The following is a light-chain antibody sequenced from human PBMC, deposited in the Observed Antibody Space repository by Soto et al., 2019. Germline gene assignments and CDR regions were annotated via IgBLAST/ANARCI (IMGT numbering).Light chain of an antibody. V-gene: IGKV3-15*01. Sequence: EIVMTQSPGTLSESPGERVTLSCRASQSVNIHLAWYQQKPGQAPRLLIYDASARVTGIPARFSGGGSGTEFTLTISSLQSEDFAFYYCQQYDNWPLTFGGGTKVQIK. CDR3: QQYDNWPLT. J-gene: IGKJ4*01. CDR2: DAS. CDR1: QSVNIH.